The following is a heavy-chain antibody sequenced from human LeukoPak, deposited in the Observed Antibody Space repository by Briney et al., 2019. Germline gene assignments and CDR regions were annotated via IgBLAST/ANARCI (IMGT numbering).Heavy chain of an antibody. J-gene: IGHJ4*02. V-gene: IGHV3-23*01. CDR3: AKDRSLSSNWYGRVDY. CDR1: GCSFTSYA. D-gene: IGHD6-13*01. Sequence: SGGSLTLSCAASGCSFTSYAMSWVRQAPGKGLVCVSAISGGGGSAYYADSVKGRFTISRDNSKNTLSLQMNSLRAEDTAVYYCAKDRSLSSNWYGRVDYWGQGTLVSVSS. CDR2: ISGGGGSA.